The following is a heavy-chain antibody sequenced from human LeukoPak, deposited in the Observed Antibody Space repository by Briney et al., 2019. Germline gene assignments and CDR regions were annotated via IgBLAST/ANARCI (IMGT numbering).Heavy chain of an antibody. CDR2: ISGSGGST. CDR1: GFAFSSYA. Sequence: GGSLRLSCAASGFAFSSYAISWVRQAPGKGLEWVSSISGSGGSTYYADSVKGRFTISRDNFKNTLYLQMNSLRAEDTAVYYCAKQLGYCSDGSCYFPYWGQGTLVTVSS. J-gene: IGHJ4*02. V-gene: IGHV3-23*01. D-gene: IGHD2-15*01. CDR3: AKQLGYCSDGSCYFPY.